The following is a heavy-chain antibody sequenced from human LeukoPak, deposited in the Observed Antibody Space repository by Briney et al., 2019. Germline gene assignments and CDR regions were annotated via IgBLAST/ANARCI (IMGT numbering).Heavy chain of an antibody. CDR3: AERGITMIGGV. CDR1: GFTFSSYE. D-gene: IGHD3-10*02. J-gene: IGHJ6*04. CDR2: ISSSGSTI. Sequence: GGSLRLSCAASGFTFSSYEMNWVRQAPGKGLEWVSYISSSGSTIYYADSVKGRFTFSRDKATKSLYLHMNSLRSEDTAFYYCAERGITMIGGVWGKGTTVTISS. V-gene: IGHV3-48*03.